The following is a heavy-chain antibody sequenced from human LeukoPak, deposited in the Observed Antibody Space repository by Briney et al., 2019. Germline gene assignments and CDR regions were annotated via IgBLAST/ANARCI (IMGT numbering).Heavy chain of an antibody. CDR3: ARNAVAGTSGYFYYYYYMDV. CDR1: GFTVSSNY. D-gene: IGHD6-19*01. J-gene: IGHJ6*03. CDR2: IYSGGST. V-gene: IGHV3-53*01. Sequence: PGGSLRLSCAASGFTVSSNYMSWVRQAPGKGLEWVSVIYSGGSTYYADSVKGRFTISRDNSKNTLYLQMSSLRAEDTAIYYCARNAVAGTSGYFYYYYYMDVWGKGTTVTVSS.